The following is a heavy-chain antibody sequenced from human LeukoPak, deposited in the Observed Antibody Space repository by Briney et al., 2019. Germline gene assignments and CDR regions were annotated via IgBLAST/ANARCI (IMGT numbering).Heavy chain of an antibody. CDR2: ISAYNGNT. D-gene: IGHD2-15*01. CDR1: GYTFTSYG. V-gene: IGHV1-18*01. Sequence: ASVKVSCKASGYTFTSYGISWVRQAPGQGLEWMGWISAYNGNTNYAQKLQGRVTMTTDTSTSTAYTELRSLRSDDTAVYYCARVVVGYCSGGSCYLFDNWFDPWGQGTLVTVSS. CDR3: ARVVVGYCSGGSCYLFDNWFDP. J-gene: IGHJ5*02.